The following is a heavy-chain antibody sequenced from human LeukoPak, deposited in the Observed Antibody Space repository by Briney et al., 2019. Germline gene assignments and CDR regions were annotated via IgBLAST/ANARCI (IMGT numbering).Heavy chain of an antibody. CDR2: ISAYNGNT. CDR1: GYTFTSYG. V-gene: IGHV1-18*01. CDR3: ARGPPRGWFGELFPYYYGMDV. J-gene: IGHJ6*02. Sequence: ASVKVSCKASGYTFTSYGISWVRQAPGQGLEWMGWISAYNGNTNYAQKLQGRVTMTTDTSTSTAYMELRGLRSDDTAVYYCARGPPRGWFGELFPYYYGMDVWGQGTTVTVFS. D-gene: IGHD3-10*01.